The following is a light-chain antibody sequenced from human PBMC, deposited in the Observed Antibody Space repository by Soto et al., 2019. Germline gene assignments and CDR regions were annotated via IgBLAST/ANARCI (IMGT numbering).Light chain of an antibody. V-gene: IGLV1-51*01. CDR2: DTN. Sequence: QSVLTQPPSVSAAPGQTVTVSCSGNKSNVGRNYVSWYQQFPGTAPRLLIYDTNKRPSGIPGRFSSSKSGTSATLGITGLQTGDEAIYYCGTWDSRLSGVLFGGGTKLTVL. CDR1: KSNVGRNY. CDR3: GTWDSRLSGVL. J-gene: IGLJ2*01.